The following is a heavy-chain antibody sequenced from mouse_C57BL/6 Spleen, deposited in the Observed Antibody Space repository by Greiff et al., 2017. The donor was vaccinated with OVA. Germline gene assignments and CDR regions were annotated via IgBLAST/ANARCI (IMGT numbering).Heavy chain of an antibody. CDR1: GFSLTSYG. CDR2: IWSGGST. CDR3: ARTYGSSDYAMDY. D-gene: IGHD1-1*01. J-gene: IGHJ4*01. Sequence: VKLMESGPGLVQPSQSLSITCTVSGFSLTSYGVHWVRQSPGKGLEWLGVIWSGGSTDYNAAFISRLSISKDNSKSQVFFKMNSLQADDTAIYYCARTYGSSDYAMDYWGQGTSVTVSS. V-gene: IGHV2-2*01.